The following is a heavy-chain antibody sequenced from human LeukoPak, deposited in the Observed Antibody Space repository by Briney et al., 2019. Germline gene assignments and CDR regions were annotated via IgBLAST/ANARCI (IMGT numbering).Heavy chain of an antibody. Sequence: SETLSLTCTVSDGSISSATYYWGWIRQPPNKGLDWIGSFFYTGSTYYSPSLKSRVTISVDTSENQLSLKLRSVTAADTAVYYCASESGLEDYGGNSSQVNWFDPWGQGTLVTVSS. D-gene: IGHD4-23*01. CDR1: DGSISSATYY. J-gene: IGHJ5*02. V-gene: IGHV4-39*07. CDR2: FFYTGST. CDR3: ASESGLEDYGGNSSQVNWFDP.